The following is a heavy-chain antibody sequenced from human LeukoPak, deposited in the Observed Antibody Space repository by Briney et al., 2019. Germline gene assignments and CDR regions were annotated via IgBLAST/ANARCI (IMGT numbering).Heavy chain of an antibody. D-gene: IGHD2-8*01. J-gene: IGHJ4*02. CDR1: RFTFSSYA. V-gene: IGHV3-23*01. Sequence: GGSLRLSCAASRFTFSSYAVSWVRQAPGKGLEWVSSISGSGGSTYSADSVKGRFTISRDNSKNTLYLQMNSLRAEDTALYYCAKDRSCSNDICHGDFDYWGQGTLVTVSS. CDR2: ISGSGGST. CDR3: AKDRSCSNDICHGDFDY.